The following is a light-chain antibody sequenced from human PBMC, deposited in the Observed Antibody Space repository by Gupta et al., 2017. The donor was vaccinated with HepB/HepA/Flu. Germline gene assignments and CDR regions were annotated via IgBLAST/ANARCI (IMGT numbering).Light chain of an antibody. V-gene: IGLV1-51*02. J-gene: IGLJ3*02. CDR1: SSDIGSHS. Sequence: SVLTQPPSVSAAPGQKVTIFCSGNSSDIGSHSVSWYQYLPGTAPKLLIYRNDQRYSGIPYRFSASKSDTSATLDIIDLQTEDEADYYCATRETRLRGVFGGGTHLTV. CDR3: ATRETRLRGV. CDR2: RND.